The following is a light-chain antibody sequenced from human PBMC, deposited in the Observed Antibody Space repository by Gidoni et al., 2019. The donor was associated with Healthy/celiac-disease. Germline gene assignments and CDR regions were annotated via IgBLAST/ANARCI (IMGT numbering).Light chain of an antibody. Sequence: QSALTQPASVSGSPGQSITISCTGTNSDVGGYNYVSWYQQHPGKAPKLMIYDVSNRPSGVSNRFSGSKSGNTASLTISGLQAEDEADYYFSSYTSSIFYVFGTGTKVTVL. CDR3: SSYTSSIFYV. J-gene: IGLJ1*01. CDR2: DVS. CDR1: NSDVGGYNY. V-gene: IGLV2-14*03.